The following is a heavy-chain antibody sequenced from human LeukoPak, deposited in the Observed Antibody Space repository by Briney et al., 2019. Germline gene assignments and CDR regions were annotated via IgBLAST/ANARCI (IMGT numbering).Heavy chain of an antibody. CDR2: IYDSGST. V-gene: IGHV4-59*08. CDR3: ARLARGRWFDP. Sequence: SETLSLTCIVAGDSIRNYYWSCIRQTPGKGLEWIGHIYDSGSTNYNPSLKSRVTISVDTSKTQYSLKVSSVTAADTAVYYCARLARGRWFDPWGQGTLVTVSS. J-gene: IGHJ5*02. CDR1: GDSIRNYY. D-gene: IGHD6-6*01.